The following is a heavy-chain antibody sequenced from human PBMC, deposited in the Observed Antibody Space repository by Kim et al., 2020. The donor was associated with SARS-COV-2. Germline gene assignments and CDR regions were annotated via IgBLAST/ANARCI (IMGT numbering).Heavy chain of an antibody. CDR3: ARDSRDPLDY. CDR1: GYTFIDYG. Sequence: ASVKVSCKASGYTFIDYGLSWVRQAPGQGLEWMGWISIYSGNRNYAQKFQGRVTISTDTATSTAYMDLRSLRSDDTAVYYCARDSRDPLDYWGQGTLVTISS. CDR2: ISIYSGNR. J-gene: IGHJ4*02. V-gene: IGHV1-18*01.